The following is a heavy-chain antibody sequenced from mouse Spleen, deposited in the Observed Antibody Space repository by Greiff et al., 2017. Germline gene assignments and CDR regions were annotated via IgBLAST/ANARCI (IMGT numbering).Heavy chain of an antibody. CDR1: GYAFSSSW. CDR3: AAGSDGYFDV. CDR2: IYPGDGDT. D-gene: IGHD4-1*01. V-gene: IGHV1-82*01. J-gene: IGHJ1*01. Sequence: QVQLQQSGPELVKPGASVKISCKASGYAFSSSWMNWVKQRPGKGLEWIGRIYPGDGDTNYNGKFKGKATLTADKSSSTAYMQLSSLTSEDSAVYFCAAGSDGYFDVWGAGTTVTVSS.